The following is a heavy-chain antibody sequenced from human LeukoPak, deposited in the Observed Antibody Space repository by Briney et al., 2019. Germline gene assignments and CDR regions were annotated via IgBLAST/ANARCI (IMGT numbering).Heavy chain of an antibody. CDR3: ATARQYSNSWYSDY. CDR2: ISYDGSNK. D-gene: IGHD6-13*01. J-gene: IGHJ4*02. CDR1: GFIFRSYG. V-gene: IGHV3-30*03. Sequence: GGSLRLSCAASGFIFRSYGMHWVRQAPGKGLEGVAVISYDGSNKYYADSVKGRFTISRDNSKNTLYLQMNSLRAEDTAVYYCATARQYSNSWYSDYWGQGTLVTVSS.